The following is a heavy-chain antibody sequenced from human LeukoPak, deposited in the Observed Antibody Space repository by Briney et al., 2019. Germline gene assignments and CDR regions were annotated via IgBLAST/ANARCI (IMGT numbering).Heavy chain of an antibody. V-gene: IGHV3-23*01. Sequence: PGGSLRLSCAASGFIFSYFAMSWVRQAPGRGLEWVSTITASGSNTFYADSVKGRFTISRDNSKNTLSLQMNSLRAEDTAVYYCAKPDGPDYWGQGTLVTVSS. CDR2: ITASGSNT. CDR1: GFIFSYFA. J-gene: IGHJ4*02. D-gene: IGHD1-14*01. CDR3: AKPDGPDY.